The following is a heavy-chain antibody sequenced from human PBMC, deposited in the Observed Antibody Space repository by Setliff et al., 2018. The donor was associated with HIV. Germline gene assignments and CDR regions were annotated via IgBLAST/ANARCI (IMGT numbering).Heavy chain of an antibody. D-gene: IGHD3-9*01. CDR2: IDANTGIP. V-gene: IGHV7-4-1*02. CDR3: ARDFLGDPDWSLDY. CDR1: GYSFINYA. Sequence: ASVKVSCKASGYSFINYAINWLRQAPGQGLEWMGYIDANTGIPTYAQALSGRFVFSLDTSVTTAYLQISSLTAEDTAVYYCARDFLGDPDWSLDYWGQGTLVTVSS. J-gene: IGHJ4*02.